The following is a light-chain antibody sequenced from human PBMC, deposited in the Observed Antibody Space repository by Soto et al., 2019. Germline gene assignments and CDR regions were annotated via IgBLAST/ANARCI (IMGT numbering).Light chain of an antibody. Sequence: DIQMTQSPSSLSASVGDRVTITCRASQSITSFLNWYQQKPGRAPNLLIFAASSLQSGVPSRFSGRGSGTDFTLTISSLQPEDFATYYCQQSYSTPVTFGGGTKVEIK. V-gene: IGKV1-39*01. CDR3: QQSYSTPVT. CDR2: AAS. CDR1: QSITSF. J-gene: IGKJ4*01.